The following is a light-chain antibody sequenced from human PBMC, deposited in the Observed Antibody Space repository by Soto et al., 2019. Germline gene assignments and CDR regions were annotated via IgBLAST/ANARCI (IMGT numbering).Light chain of an antibody. CDR3: SSYTSSSTLPFV. J-gene: IGLJ1*01. CDR1: SSDVGGYNY. Sequence: QSALTQPASVSGSPGQSITISCTGTSSDVGGYNYVSWYQQHPGKAPKLMIYDVSNRPSGFSNRFSGSKSDNTASLTISGLQAEDEADYYCSSYTSSSTLPFVFGTGTKLTVL. CDR2: DVS. V-gene: IGLV2-14*01.